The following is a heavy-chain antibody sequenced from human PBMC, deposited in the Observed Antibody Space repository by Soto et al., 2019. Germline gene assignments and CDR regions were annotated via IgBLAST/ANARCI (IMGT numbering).Heavy chain of an antibody. Sequence: GGSLRLSXAASGFTFSNAWMSWVRQAPGKGLEWVGRIKSKTDGGTTDYAAPVKGRFTISRDDSKNTLYLQMNSLKTEDTAVYYCTTPPKWEWLWDYYYYGMDVWGQGTTVTVSS. CDR1: GFTFSNAW. V-gene: IGHV3-15*01. CDR3: TTPPKWEWLWDYYYYGMDV. CDR2: IKSKTDGGTT. D-gene: IGHD3-3*01. J-gene: IGHJ6*02.